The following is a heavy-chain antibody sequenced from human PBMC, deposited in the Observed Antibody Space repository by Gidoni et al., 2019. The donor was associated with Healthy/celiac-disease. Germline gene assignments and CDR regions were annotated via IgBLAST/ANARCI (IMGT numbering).Heavy chain of an antibody. V-gene: IGHV1-69*01. CDR3: ARDLQQPWFV. CDR2: ISPIFGTA. J-gene: IGHJ6*04. CDR1: GGTFSSYA. D-gene: IGHD6-13*01. Sequence: VQLVPSGAEVNKPGSSGKVSRKASGGTFSSYAISWVRQAPGQGLAWMGGISPIFGTANYAQKFQGRVTITADESTSTAYMELSSLRSEDTAVYYCARDLQQPWFVWGKGTTVTVSS.